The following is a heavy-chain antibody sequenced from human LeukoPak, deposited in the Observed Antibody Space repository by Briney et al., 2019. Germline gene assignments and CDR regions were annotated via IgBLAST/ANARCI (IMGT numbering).Heavy chain of an antibody. CDR3: ARAVQVTTGGLFDY. J-gene: IGHJ4*02. CDR2: IIPIFGAP. V-gene: IGHV1-69*06. CDR1: GGTFNNYA. D-gene: IGHD4-17*01. Sequence: SVKVSCKASGGTFNNYAISWVRQAPGQGLEWMGGIIPIFGAPNYAQKFQGRVTITADKSTSTAYMELSSLRSEDTAVYYCARAVQVTTGGLFDYWGQGTLVTVSS.